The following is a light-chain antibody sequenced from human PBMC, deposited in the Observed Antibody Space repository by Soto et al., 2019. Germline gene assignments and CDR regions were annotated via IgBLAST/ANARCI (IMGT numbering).Light chain of an antibody. CDR2: SNN. CDR3: AAWDDSLNGPV. V-gene: IGLV1-44*01. J-gene: IGLJ1*01. Sequence: QSVLTQPPSASGTPGQRVTSSCSGSSSNIGSNTVNWYQQLPGTAPKLLIYSNNQRPSGVPDRFSGSKSGTSASLAISGLQSENEADYYCAAWDDSLNGPVFGTGTKLPVL. CDR1: SSNIGSNT.